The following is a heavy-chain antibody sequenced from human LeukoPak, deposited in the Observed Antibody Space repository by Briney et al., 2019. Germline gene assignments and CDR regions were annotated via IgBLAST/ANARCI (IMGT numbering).Heavy chain of an antibody. V-gene: IGHV3-11*01. CDR1: GFTFSDYY. J-gene: IGHJ4*02. D-gene: IGHD3-10*01. Sequence: GGSLRLSCAASGFTFSDYYMSWIRQAPGKGLEWLSYISSSGSTIYYADSVKGRFTISRDNAKNSLYLQMNSLRAEDTAVYYCARDRDILLWFGELSYWGQGTLVTVSS. CDR2: ISSSGSTI. CDR3: ARDRDILLWFGELSY.